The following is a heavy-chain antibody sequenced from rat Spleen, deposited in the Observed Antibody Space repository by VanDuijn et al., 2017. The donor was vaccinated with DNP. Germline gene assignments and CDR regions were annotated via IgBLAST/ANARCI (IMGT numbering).Heavy chain of an antibody. CDR1: GFTFSTAW. J-gene: IGHJ2*01. Sequence: EVQVLESGGGLVQPGNSLKLSCATSGFTFSTAWMYWYRQFPAKRLEWVARIKAKSNHYATDYTESVKGRFTISRDDSKSSIYLQMNNLKEEDTAIYYCAWAIVTVATYFDYWGHGVMVTVSS. V-gene: IGHV6-6*01. CDR2: IKAKSNHYAT. CDR3: AWAIVTVATYFDY. D-gene: IGHD1-3*01.